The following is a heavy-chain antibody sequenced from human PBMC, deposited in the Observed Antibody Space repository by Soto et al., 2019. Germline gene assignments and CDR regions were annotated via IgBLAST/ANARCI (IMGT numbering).Heavy chain of an antibody. CDR3: ARDGCDSSSWYFAFDI. V-gene: IGHV3-48*01. CDR2: ISSSSSTI. J-gene: IGHJ3*02. Sequence: EVQLVESGGGLVQPGGSLRLSCAASGFTFSSYSMNWVRQAPGKGLEWVSYISSSSSTIYYADSVKGRFTISRDNAKNSLYLQMNSLRAEDTAVYYCARDGCDSSSWYFAFDIWGQGTMVTVSS. CDR1: GFTFSSYS. D-gene: IGHD6-13*01.